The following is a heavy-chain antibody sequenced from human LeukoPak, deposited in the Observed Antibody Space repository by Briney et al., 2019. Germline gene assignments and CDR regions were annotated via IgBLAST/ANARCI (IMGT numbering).Heavy chain of an antibody. D-gene: IGHD3-22*01. Sequence: GGSLRLSCAATGFTFSSYGMHWVRQAPGKGLEWVAFIRYDGSNKYYADSVKGRFTISRDNSKNTLYLQMNSLRAEDTALYYCAKGDDSSGYSLDYWGQGTLVTVSS. CDR2: IRYDGSNK. CDR3: AKGDDSSGYSLDY. V-gene: IGHV3-30*02. CDR1: GFTFSSYG. J-gene: IGHJ4*02.